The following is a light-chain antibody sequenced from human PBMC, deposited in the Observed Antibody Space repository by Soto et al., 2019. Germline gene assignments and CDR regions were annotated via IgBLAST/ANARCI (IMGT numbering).Light chain of an antibody. J-gene: IGKJ5*01. V-gene: IGKV3-11*01. CDR1: ERVGRF. CDR2: DAS. Sequence: EIVLTQSPATLSLSPGERATLSCRASERVGRFVAWYQQKPGQAPRLLIYDASNRATGVPARFSGSGSGTDFTLSISSLEPEDFAISYCQERSNWPPITFGQGTRLEIK. CDR3: QERSNWPPIT.